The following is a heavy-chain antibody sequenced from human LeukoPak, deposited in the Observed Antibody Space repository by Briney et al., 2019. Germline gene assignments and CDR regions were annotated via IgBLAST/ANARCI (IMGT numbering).Heavy chain of an antibody. CDR1: GFTFSSYW. CDR3: ARDPGAYGYSYGYPLDY. V-gene: IGHV3-7*01. Sequence: GGSLRLSCAASGFTFSSYWMSWVRQAPGKVLEWVANIKQDGSEKYYVDSVKGRFTISRDNAKNSLYLQMNSLRAEDTAVYYCARDPGAYGYSYGYPLDYWGQGTLVTVSS. CDR2: IKQDGSEK. J-gene: IGHJ4*02. D-gene: IGHD5-18*01.